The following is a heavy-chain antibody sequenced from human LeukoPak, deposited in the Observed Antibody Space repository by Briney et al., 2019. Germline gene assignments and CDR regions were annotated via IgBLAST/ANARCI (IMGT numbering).Heavy chain of an antibody. Sequence: PGASLRLSCAASRFTFRNYGMHWVRQAPGKGLEWVSSISSYSDYIYYADSVKGRFTISRDNAKNSLYLQMNSLRAEDTAVYFCARELSGRFDYWGQGTLVTVSS. CDR3: ARELSGRFDY. CDR2: ISSYSDYI. V-gene: IGHV3-21*01. CDR1: RFTFRNYG. D-gene: IGHD1-26*01. J-gene: IGHJ4*02.